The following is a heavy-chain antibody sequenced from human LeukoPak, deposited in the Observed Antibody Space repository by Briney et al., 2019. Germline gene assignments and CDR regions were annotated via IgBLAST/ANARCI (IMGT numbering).Heavy chain of an antibody. J-gene: IGHJ4*02. CDR3: AKVEAKWLSPFDY. CDR2: ITSGSSYI. Sequence: GGSLRLSCAASGFTFSSYNMNWVRQAPGQGLEWVSSITSGSSYIYYADSVKGRFTISRDNSKNTLYLQMNSLRAEDTAVYYCAKVEAKWLSPFDYWGQGTLVTVSS. D-gene: IGHD3-22*01. V-gene: IGHV3-21*04. CDR1: GFTFSSYN.